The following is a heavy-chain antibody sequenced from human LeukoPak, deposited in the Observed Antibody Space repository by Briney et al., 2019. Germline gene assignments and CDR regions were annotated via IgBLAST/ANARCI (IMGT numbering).Heavy chain of an antibody. CDR3: ARDSDSSGYCDY. CDR1: GFTFSIYS. Sequence: GGSLRLSCAASGFTFSIYSMNWVRQAPGKGLEWVSSISSSSSYIYYADSVKGRFTISRDNAKNSLYLQMNSLRAEDTAVYYCARDSDSSGYCDYWGQGTLVTVSS. V-gene: IGHV3-21*01. CDR2: ISSSSSYI. J-gene: IGHJ4*02. D-gene: IGHD3-22*01.